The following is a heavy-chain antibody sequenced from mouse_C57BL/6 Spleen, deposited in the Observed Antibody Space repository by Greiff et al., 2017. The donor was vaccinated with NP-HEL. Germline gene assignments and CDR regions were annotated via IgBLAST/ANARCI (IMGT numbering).Heavy chain of an antibody. J-gene: IGHJ2*01. V-gene: IGHV1-82*01. D-gene: IGHD3-2*02. CDR2: IYPGDGDT. CDR3: ARRYSSGYFDY. Sequence: QVQLQQSGPELVKPGASVKISCKASGYAFSSSWMNWVKQRPGKGLEWIGRIYPGDGDTNYNGKFKGKATLTADKSSSTAYMQLSSLTSEDSAVYFCARRYSSGYFDYWGQGTTLTVSS. CDR1: GYAFSSSW.